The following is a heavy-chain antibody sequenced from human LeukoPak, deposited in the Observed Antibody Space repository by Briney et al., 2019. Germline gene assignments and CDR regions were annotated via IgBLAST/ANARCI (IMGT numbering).Heavy chain of an antibody. CDR3: ARAKPKNMVRGLIMRRESRYYFDY. J-gene: IGHJ4*02. Sequence: GGSLRLSCAASGFTFSSYEMNWVRQAPGKGLEWVSYISSSGSTIYYADSVKGRFTISRDNSKSTLYIQMNSLRAEDTAVYYCARAKPKNMVRGLIMRRESRYYFDYWGQGTLVAVSS. D-gene: IGHD3-10*01. CDR1: GFTFSSYE. V-gene: IGHV3-48*03. CDR2: ISSSGSTI.